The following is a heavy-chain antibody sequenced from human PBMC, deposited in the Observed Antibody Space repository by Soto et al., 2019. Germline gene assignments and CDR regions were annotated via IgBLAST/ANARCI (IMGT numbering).Heavy chain of an antibody. J-gene: IGHJ4*02. CDR2: SYSGGST. D-gene: IGHD6-13*01. CDR1: GFTVSTNY. V-gene: IGHV3-53*01. Sequence: EVQLVESGGGLIQPGGSLRLSCAASGFTVSTNYMSWVRQAPGKGLEWVSVSYSGGSTYYADSVKGRFTIYRDNSKNTLYLHMNSLRAEDTAVYYCARASIAAAGYYFDYWGQGTLVTVSS. CDR3: ARASIAAAGYYFDY.